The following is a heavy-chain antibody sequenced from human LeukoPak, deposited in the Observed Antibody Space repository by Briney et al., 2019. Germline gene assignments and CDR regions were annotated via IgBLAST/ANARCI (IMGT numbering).Heavy chain of an antibody. D-gene: IGHD3-16*02. CDR1: GYSISSGYY. Sequence: SETLSLTCTVSGYSISSGYYWGWIRQPPGKGLEWIGSIYHSGSTYYNPSLKSRVTISVDTSKNQFSLKLSSVTAADTAVYYCARGPGRSRRYSDLWGRGTLVTVSS. CDR2: IYHSGST. CDR3: ARGPGRSRRYSDL. V-gene: IGHV4-38-2*02. J-gene: IGHJ2*01.